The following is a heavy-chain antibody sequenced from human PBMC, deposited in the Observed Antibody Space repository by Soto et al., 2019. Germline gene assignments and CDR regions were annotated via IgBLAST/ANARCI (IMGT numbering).Heavy chain of an antibody. J-gene: IGHJ4*02. CDR1: GGSISSGGYS. CDR2: IYHSGST. D-gene: IGHD3-9*01. CDR3: ARHRGYYDILTGYYITYYFDY. Sequence: SETLSLTCAVSGGSISSGGYSWRWIRQPPGKGLEWIGYIYHSGSTYYNPPLKSRVTISVDRSKNQFSLKLSSVTAADTAVYYCARHRGYYDILTGYYITYYFDYWGQGTLVTVSS. V-gene: IGHV4-30-2*01.